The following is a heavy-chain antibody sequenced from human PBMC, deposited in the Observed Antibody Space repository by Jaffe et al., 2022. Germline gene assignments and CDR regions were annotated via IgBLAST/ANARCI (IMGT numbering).Heavy chain of an antibody. CDR2: IRSKAYGGTT. CDR1: GFTFGDYA. D-gene: IGHD2-15*01. J-gene: IGHJ4*02. V-gene: IGHV3-49*03. CDR3: TRALGVVVVAATGY. Sequence: EVQLVESGGGLVQPGRSLRLSCTASGFTFGDYAMSWFRQAPGKGLEWVGFIRSKAYGGTTEYAASVKGRFTISRDDSKSIAYLQMNSLKTEDTAVYYCTRALGVVVVAATGYWGQGTLVTVSS.